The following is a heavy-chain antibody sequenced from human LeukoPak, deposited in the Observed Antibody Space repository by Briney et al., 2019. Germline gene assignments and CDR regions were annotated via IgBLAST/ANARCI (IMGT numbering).Heavy chain of an antibody. CDR1: GDSVSSNSAA. CDR3: AREYEMATFSIDYYYYYYMDV. CDR2: TYYRSKWYN. D-gene: IGHD5-24*01. Sequence: SQTLSLTCAISGDSVSSNSAAWNWIRQSPSRGLEWLGRTYYRSKWYNDYAVSVKSRITINPDTSKNQFSLQLNSVTPEDTAVYYCAREYEMATFSIDYYYYYYMDVWGKGTTVTISS. V-gene: IGHV6-1*01. J-gene: IGHJ6*03.